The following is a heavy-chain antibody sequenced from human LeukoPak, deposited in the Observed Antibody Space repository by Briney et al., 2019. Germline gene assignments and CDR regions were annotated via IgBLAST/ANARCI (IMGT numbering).Heavy chain of an antibody. CDR1: GFTFSSYA. CDR3: ATTVVVIAIKPRGASDI. V-gene: IGHV3-30-3*01. CDR2: ISYDGSNK. D-gene: IGHD2-21*01. J-gene: IGHJ3*02. Sequence: PGGSLRLSCAASGFTFSSYAMHWVRQAPGKGLEWVAVISYDGSNKYYADSVKGRFTISRDNSKNTLYLQMNSLRAEDTAVYYCATTVVVIAIKPRGASDIWGQGTMVTVSS.